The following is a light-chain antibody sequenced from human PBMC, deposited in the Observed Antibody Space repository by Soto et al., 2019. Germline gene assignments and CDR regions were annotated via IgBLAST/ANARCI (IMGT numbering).Light chain of an antibody. CDR3: QQYDNLPIT. V-gene: IGKV1-33*01. Sequence: DIQMTQSPSSLSASVGDRVTITCQASQDISNYLNWYQQKPGKAPKLLIYDASNLETGVPSRFSGSGSGTGFTFTISSLQPEDIATYYCQQYDNLPITFGQGTRLEI. CDR1: QDISNY. J-gene: IGKJ5*01. CDR2: DAS.